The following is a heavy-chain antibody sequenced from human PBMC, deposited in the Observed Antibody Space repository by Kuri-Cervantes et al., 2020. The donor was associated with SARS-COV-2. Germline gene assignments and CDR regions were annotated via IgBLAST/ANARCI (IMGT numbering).Heavy chain of an antibody. CDR3: ARSPLRKGAWYYDFWSGFFD. V-gene: IGHV4-59*08. CDR1: GGSISSYY. CDR2: IYYSGST. J-gene: IGHJ4*02. D-gene: IGHD3-3*01. Sequence: SETLSLTCTVSGGSISSYYWSWIRQPPGKGLEWIGYIYYSGSTYYNPSLKSRVTISVDTSKNQFSLKLSSVTAADTAVYYCARSPLRKGAWYYDFWSGFFDWGQGTLVTVSS.